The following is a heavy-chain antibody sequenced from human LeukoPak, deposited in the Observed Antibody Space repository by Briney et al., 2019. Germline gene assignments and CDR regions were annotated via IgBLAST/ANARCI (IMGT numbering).Heavy chain of an antibody. J-gene: IGHJ4*02. V-gene: IGHV4-34*01. D-gene: IGHD4-23*01. Sequence: SETLSLTCAVYGGSFSGYYWTWIRQPPGKGLEWIGEINQSGSTNYKPSLKSRVTISVDTSKNQFSLMLSSVTAADTAVYYCARGRYGGNSAVLYWGQGTLVTVSS. CDR1: GGSFSGYY. CDR2: INQSGST. CDR3: ARGRYGGNSAVLY.